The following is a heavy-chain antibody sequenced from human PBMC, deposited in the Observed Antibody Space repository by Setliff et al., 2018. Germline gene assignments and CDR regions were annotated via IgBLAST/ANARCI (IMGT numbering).Heavy chain of an antibody. J-gene: IGHJ3*02. CDR2: MNPNSGNT. V-gene: IGHV1-8*02. CDR1: GYAFTSFG. D-gene: IGHD2-15*01. CDR3: ARAGRAVVNAFDI. Sequence: ASVKVSCKASGYAFTSFGVNWVRQATGQGLEWMGWMNPNSGNTGYAQKFQGRVTMTRNTSISTAYMELSSLRSEDTAVYYCARAGRAVVNAFDIWGQGTMVTVSS.